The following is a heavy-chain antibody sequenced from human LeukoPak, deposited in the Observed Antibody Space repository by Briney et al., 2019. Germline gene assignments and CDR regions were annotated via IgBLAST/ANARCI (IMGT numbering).Heavy chain of an antibody. CDR1: GCTFSSYA. V-gene: IGHV1-69*06. D-gene: IGHD6-19*01. J-gene: IGHJ4*02. CDR2: IIPIFGTA. Sequence: GASVKVSCKASGCTFSSYAISWVRQAPGQGLEWMGRIIPIFGTANYAQKFQGRVTITADKSTSTAYMELSSLRSEDTAVYYCASLKQFHHQSGFDYWGQGTLVTVSS. CDR3: ASLKQFHHQSGFDY.